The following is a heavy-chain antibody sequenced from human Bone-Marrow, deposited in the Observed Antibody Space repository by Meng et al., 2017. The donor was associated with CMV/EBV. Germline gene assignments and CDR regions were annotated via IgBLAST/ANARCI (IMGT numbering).Heavy chain of an antibody. J-gene: IGHJ6*02. CDR3: ASSGAGMDV. CDR1: GGSISSNY. Sequence: SETLSLTCTVSGGSISSNYWSWIRQPPGKGLEWVGHIYYSGNTNYNPSLKSRVTVSVDTSKTQFSLKLSSVTAADTAVYYCASSGAGMDVWGQGTTVTVSS. D-gene: IGHD4/OR15-4a*01. CDR2: IYYSGNT. V-gene: IGHV4-59*08.